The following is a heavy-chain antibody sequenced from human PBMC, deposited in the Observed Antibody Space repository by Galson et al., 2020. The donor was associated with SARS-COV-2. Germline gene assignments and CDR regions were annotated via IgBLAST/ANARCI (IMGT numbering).Heavy chain of an antibody. J-gene: IGHJ6*02. D-gene: IGHD6-13*01. Sequence: SETLSLTCTVSGGSISSYYWSWIRQPAGKGLEWIGRIYTSGSTNYNPSLKSRVTMSVDTSKNQFSLKLSSVTAVDTAVYYCARDIAAAGISYGMDVWGQGTTVTVSS. CDR2: IYTSGST. V-gene: IGHV4-4*07. CDR1: GGSISSYY. CDR3: ARDIAAAGISYGMDV.